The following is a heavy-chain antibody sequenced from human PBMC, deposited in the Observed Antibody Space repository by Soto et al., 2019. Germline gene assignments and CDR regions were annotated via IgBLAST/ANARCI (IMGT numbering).Heavy chain of an antibody. D-gene: IGHD1-26*01. CDR2: MNPNSGNT. CDR1: GYTFTSYD. CDR3: ARGVREQPQAVLYYFDY. J-gene: IGHJ4*02. V-gene: IGHV1-8*01. Sequence: QVQLVQSGAEVKKPGASVKVSCKASGYTFTSYDIHWVRQATGHGLEWMGWMNPNSGNTGYAQKFQGRVTMPRNTSISTAYMELSSLRSEDTAVYYCARGVREQPQAVLYYFDYWGQGTLVTVSS.